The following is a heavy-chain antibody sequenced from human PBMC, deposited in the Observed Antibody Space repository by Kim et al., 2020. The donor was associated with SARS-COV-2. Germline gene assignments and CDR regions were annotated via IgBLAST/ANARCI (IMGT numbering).Heavy chain of an antibody. J-gene: IGHJ6*02. CDR1: GFTFSNAW. D-gene: IGHD3-9*01. Sequence: GGSLRLSCAASGFTFSNAWMSWVRQAPGKGLEWVGRIKSKTDGGTTDYAAPVKGRFTISRDDSKNTLYLQMNSLKTEDTAVYYCTTVLRYFDWTIIGDYYDYYGMDVWGQGTTVTVSS. V-gene: IGHV3-15*01. CDR3: TTVLRYFDWTIIGDYYDYYGMDV. CDR2: IKSKTDGGTT.